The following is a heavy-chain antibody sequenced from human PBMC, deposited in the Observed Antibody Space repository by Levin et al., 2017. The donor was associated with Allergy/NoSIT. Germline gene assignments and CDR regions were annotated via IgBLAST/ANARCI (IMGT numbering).Heavy chain of an antibody. CDR3: GGGGDCSGDSCATYYYYYMDF. V-gene: IGHV1-69*06. J-gene: IGHJ6*03. D-gene: IGHD2-15*01. CDR1: GGTFNNYA. CDR2: IIPIFGPA. Sequence: KISCKASGGTFNNYAFSWVRQAPGQGLEWMGGIIPIFGPANYAQKFQGRVTITADKSMSTAYMELSSLRSEDTAVYYCGGGGDCSGDSCATYYYYYMDFWGKGTSVTVSS.